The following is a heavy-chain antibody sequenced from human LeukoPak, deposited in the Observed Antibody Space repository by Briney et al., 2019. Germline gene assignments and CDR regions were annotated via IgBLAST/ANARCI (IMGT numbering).Heavy chain of an antibody. J-gene: IGHJ4*02. CDR2: ISSSSSYI. CDR1: GFTFSSYS. Sequence: PGGSLRLSCAASGFTFSSYSMNWVRQAPGKGLEWVSSISSSSSYIYYADSVKGRFTISRDNAKNSLYLQMNSLRAEDTAVYYCASTITMVRGVLDYWGQGTLVTVSS. D-gene: IGHD3-10*01. CDR3: ASTITMVRGVLDY. V-gene: IGHV3-21*01.